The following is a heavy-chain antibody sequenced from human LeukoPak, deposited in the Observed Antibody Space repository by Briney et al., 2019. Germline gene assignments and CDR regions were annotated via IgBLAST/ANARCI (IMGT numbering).Heavy chain of an antibody. CDR2: IIPILGIA. CDR3: AKVATGIAAAGNW. J-gene: IGHJ4*02. V-gene: IGHV1-69*04. Sequence: ASVKVSCKASGGTFSSYAISWVRQAPGQGLEWMGRIIPILGIANYAQKFQGRVTITADKSTSTAYMELSSLRSEDTAVYYCAKVATGIAAAGNWWGQGTLVTVSS. CDR1: GGTFSSYA. D-gene: IGHD6-13*01.